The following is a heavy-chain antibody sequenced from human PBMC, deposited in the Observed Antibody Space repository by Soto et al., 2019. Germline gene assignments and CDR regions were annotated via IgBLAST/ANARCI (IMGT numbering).Heavy chain of an antibody. CDR2: IYYSGST. J-gene: IGHJ4*02. Sequence: SETLSLTCTVSGGSISSSSYYWGWIRQPPGKGLEWIGSIYYSGSTYYNPSLKSRVTISVDTSKTQFSLKLSSVTAADTAVYYCARQNVLRYFDWSNFDYWGQGTLVTVSS. D-gene: IGHD3-9*01. CDR3: ARQNVLRYFDWSNFDY. CDR1: GGSISSSSYY. V-gene: IGHV4-39*01.